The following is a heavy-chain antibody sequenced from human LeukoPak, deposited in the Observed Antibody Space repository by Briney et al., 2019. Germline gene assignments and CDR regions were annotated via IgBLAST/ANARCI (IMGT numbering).Heavy chain of an antibody. V-gene: IGHV1-18*01. CDR1: GYTFTSYG. CDR3: ARDYYGSGSYGNYYYYYMDV. J-gene: IGHJ6*03. D-gene: IGHD3-10*01. CDR2: ISAYNGNT. Sequence: GASVKVSCKASGYTFTSYGISWVRQAPGQGLEWMGWISAYNGNTNYAQKLQGRVTITADESTSTAYMELSSLRSEDTAVYYCARDYYGSGSYGNYYYYYMDVWGKGTTVTISS.